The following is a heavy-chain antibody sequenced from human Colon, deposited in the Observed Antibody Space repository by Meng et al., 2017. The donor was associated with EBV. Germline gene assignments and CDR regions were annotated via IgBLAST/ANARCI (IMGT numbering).Heavy chain of an antibody. CDR1: GGSISSRNW. D-gene: IGHD2-21*02. Sequence: QWQRSGPGLEEPSGPRHPTCAVCGGSISSRNWWSWVRQPPGKGLEWIGEIHHSGSTNYNPSLKSRVTISVDESKNQFSLRLSSVTAADTAVYYCARVGAYCGGDCYHPRWGQGTLVTVSS. CDR3: ARVGAYCGGDCYHPR. J-gene: IGHJ4*02. CDR2: IHHSGST. V-gene: IGHV4-4*02.